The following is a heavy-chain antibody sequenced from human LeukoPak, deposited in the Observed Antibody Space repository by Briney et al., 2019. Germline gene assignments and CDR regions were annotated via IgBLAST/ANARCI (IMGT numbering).Heavy chain of an antibody. V-gene: IGHV3-53*01. J-gene: IGHJ6*03. CDR3: AGVDHYDFFMDV. D-gene: IGHD3-3*01. CDR1: GFTVSGNS. Sequence: GGSLRLSCAASGFTVSGNSMSWVRQAPGMGLEWVSLIYRGGSTYYADSVKGRFTISRDNSKNTLYLQMDSLRTEDTAVYYCAGVDHYDFFMDVWGIGTTVTVSS. CDR2: IYRGGST.